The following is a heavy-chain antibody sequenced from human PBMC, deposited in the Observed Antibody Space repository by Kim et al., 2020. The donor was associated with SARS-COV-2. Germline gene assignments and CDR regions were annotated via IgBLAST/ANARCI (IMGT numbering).Heavy chain of an antibody. Sequence: GGSLRLSCAASGITFSSYGMHWVRQAPGKGLEWVAVKSYDGSNQYYADSVKGRFTISRDNSKNTLYRQMNSLRAEDTAVYYCAKGAMVRGADHDYWGQGTLVTVSS. V-gene: IGHV3-30*18. D-gene: IGHD3-10*01. CDR1: GITFSSYG. CDR2: KSYDGSNQ. CDR3: AKGAMVRGADHDY. J-gene: IGHJ4*02.